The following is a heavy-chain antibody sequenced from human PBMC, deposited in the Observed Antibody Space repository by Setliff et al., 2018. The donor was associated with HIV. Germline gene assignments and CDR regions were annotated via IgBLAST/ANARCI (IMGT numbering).Heavy chain of an antibody. J-gene: IGHJ4*02. CDR2: IYYSGST. V-gene: IGHV4-39*01. CDR3: ASGFYYVSSGYWPFDY. D-gene: IGHD3-22*01. CDR1: DRFSFSDLY. Sequence: SETLSLTWTPDRFSFSDLYMDWVRQPPGKGLEWIGSIYYSGSTFQNPSLKSRVTISLDKSKNQFSLKLNSVTAADSAVYYCASGFYYVSSGYWPFDYWGQGTLGTVSS.